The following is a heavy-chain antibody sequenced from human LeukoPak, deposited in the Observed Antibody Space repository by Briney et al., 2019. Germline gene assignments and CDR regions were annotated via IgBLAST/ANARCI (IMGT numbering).Heavy chain of an antibody. V-gene: IGHV4-39*07. CDR3: ARGPRIPYAFDI. J-gene: IGHJ3*02. CDR1: GGSISSSSYY. Sequence: SETLSLTCTVSGGSISSSSYYWGWIRQPPGKGLEWIGEINHSGSTNYNPSLKSRVTISVDTSKNQFSLKLSSVTAADTAVYYCARGPRIPYAFDIWGQGTMVTVSS. CDR2: INHSGST.